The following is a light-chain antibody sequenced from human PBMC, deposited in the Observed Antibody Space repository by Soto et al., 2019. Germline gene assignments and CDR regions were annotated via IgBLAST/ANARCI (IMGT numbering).Light chain of an antibody. CDR1: QSVSSSY. J-gene: IGKJ2*01. CDR2: GAS. Sequence: EIVLTQSPGTLSLSPGERATLSCRASQSVSSSYLAWYQQKPGQAPRLLIYGASSRATGIPDRFSGSGSGTDFTLIISRVEPEDSAVYYCLQFGTSPPAFTFGQGTKLEI. V-gene: IGKV3-20*01. CDR3: LQFGTSPPAFT.